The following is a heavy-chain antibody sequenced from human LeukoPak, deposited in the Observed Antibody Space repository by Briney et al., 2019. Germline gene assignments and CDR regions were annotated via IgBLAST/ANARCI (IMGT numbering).Heavy chain of an antibody. Sequence: GESLKISCKGSGYSFTSYWIGWVRQMPGKGLEWMGIIYSGDSDTRYSPSCQGQVTISADKSISTAYLQWSSLKASDTAMYYCSSGEMATRFDYWGQGTLVTVSS. V-gene: IGHV5-51*01. CDR1: GYSFTSYW. J-gene: IGHJ4*02. CDR3: SSGEMATRFDY. CDR2: IYSGDSDT. D-gene: IGHD5-12*01.